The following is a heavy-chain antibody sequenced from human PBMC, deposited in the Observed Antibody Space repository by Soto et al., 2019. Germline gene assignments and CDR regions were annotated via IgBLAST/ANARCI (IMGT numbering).Heavy chain of an antibody. Sequence: GASVKVSCKASGDTFSFYTINWVRQAPGLGLEWMGRVNPILSMSNYAQKFQGRVTMTADKSTSTAYMELRSLTVEDTAMYYCASLDTAVIKTGGYWGQGTQVTVSS. CDR1: GDTFSFYT. CDR2: VNPILSMS. V-gene: IGHV1-69*02. J-gene: IGHJ4*02. CDR3: ASLDTAVIKTGGY. D-gene: IGHD5-18*01.